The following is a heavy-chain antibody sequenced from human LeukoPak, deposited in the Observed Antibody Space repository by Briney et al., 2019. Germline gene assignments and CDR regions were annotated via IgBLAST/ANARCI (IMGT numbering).Heavy chain of an antibody. D-gene: IGHD1-26*01. V-gene: IGHV3-30*04. Sequence: GRSLRLSCAASGLTFSSYAMHWVRQAPGKGLEWVAVISYDGSNKYYADSVKGRFTISRDNSKNTLYLQMNSLRAEDTAVYYCARVGAPFDYWGQGTLVTVSS. CDR3: ARVGAPFDY. CDR1: GLTFSSYA. CDR2: ISYDGSNK. J-gene: IGHJ4*02.